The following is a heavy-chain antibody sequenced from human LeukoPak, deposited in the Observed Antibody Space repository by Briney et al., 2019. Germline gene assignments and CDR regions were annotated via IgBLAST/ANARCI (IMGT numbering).Heavy chain of an antibody. D-gene: IGHD6-6*01. CDR1: GGSVSNYY. J-gene: IGHJ4*02. CDR2: VYYTGST. Sequence: SETLSLTCSVSGGSVSNYYWSWIRQPPGKWLEWIGYVYYTGSTNYNPSLKSRVTMFEDKSKNQFSLRLYSVTVADTAVYYCARHFAYSSSSYFDYWGQGSLVTVSS. V-gene: IGHV4-59*08. CDR3: ARHFAYSSSSYFDY.